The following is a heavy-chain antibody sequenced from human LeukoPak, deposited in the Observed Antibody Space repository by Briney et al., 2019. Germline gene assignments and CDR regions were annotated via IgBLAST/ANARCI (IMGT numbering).Heavy chain of an antibody. Sequence: ASVKVSCKASGYSFTAYYMHWVRQAPGQGLEWMGWIDSKTGDTKYAQKFQGRLTITRDTSIDTTYVELRSLISDDTAVYYCASEGTCDGSRCDLQRVASWGPGTLVTVSS. CDR1: GYSFTAYY. V-gene: IGHV1-2*02. D-gene: IGHD2-15*01. CDR2: IDSKTGDT. J-gene: IGHJ4*02. CDR3: ASEGTCDGSRCDLQRVAS.